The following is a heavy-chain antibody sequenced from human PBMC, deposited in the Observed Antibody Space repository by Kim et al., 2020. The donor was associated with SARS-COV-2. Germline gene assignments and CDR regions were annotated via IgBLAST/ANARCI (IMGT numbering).Heavy chain of an antibody. Sequence: ASVKVSCKASGYTFTSYAMHWVRQAPGQRLDWMGWINAGNGNTKYSQKFQGRVTITRDTSASTAYMELSSLRSEDTAVYYCARDSARIRFLEWLLLYWGQGTLVTVSS. J-gene: IGHJ4*02. CDR3: ARDSARIRFLEWLLLY. CDR2: INAGNGNT. CDR1: GYTFTSYA. D-gene: IGHD3-3*01. V-gene: IGHV1-3*01.